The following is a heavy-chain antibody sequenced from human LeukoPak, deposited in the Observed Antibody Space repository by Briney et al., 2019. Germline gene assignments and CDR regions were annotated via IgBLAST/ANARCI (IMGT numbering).Heavy chain of an antibody. V-gene: IGHV1-18*01. CDR1: GYNFSSYG. J-gene: IGHJ4*02. D-gene: IGHD1-26*01. CDR3: ARGRIVGATLYYFDY. CDR2: ISAYNGNT. Sequence: ASVKVSCKASGYNFSSYGISWVRQAPGQGLEWMGWISAYNGNTNYAQKLQGRVTMTTDTSTSTAYMELRSLRSDDTAVYYCARGRIVGATLYYFDYWGQGTLVTVSS.